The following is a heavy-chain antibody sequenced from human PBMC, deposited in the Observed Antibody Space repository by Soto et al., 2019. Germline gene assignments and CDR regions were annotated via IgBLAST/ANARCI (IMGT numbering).Heavy chain of an antibody. CDR2: ISSNGGST. CDR3: VKDEALTTVTTPDAFDI. V-gene: IGHV3-64D*08. D-gene: IGHD4-17*01. CDR1: GFTFSSYA. J-gene: IGHJ3*02. Sequence: GGSLRLSCSASGFTFSSYAMHWVRQAPGKGLEYVSAISSNGGSTYYADSVKGRFTISRDNSKNTLYLQMSSLRAEDTAVYYCVKDEALTTVTTPDAFDIWGQGTMVTVSS.